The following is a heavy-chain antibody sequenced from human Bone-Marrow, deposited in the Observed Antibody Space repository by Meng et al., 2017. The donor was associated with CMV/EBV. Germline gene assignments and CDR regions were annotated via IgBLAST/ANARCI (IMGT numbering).Heavy chain of an antibody. Sequence: SETLSLTCTVSGGSISSSSYYWGWIRQPPGKGLEWIGSIYYSGSTYYNPSLKSRVTISVDTSKNQFSLKLSSVTAADTAVYYCARDNAVGATTGFDPWGQGTLVTVSP. CDR3: ARDNAVGATTGFDP. D-gene: IGHD1-26*01. CDR1: GGSISSSSYY. J-gene: IGHJ5*02. CDR2: IYYSGST. V-gene: IGHV4-39*07.